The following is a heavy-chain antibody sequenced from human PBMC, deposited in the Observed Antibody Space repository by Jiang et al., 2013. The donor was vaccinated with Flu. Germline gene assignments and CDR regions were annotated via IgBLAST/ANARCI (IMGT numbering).Heavy chain of an antibody. J-gene: IGHJ5*02. CDR2: ISHSGTT. CDR1: GGSVTSGGYS. D-gene: IGHD1-1*01. CDR3: ARDLGQTDTYFNWFDP. V-gene: IGHV4-30-2*01. Sequence: GSGLVKPSQTLSLTCTVSGGSVTSGGYSWSWFRQPPGKGLEWIGYISHSGTTFYNPSLKSRITISMDRSKNQFSLKLISVTAADAAVYYCARDLGQTDTYFNWFDPWGQGTLVTVSS.